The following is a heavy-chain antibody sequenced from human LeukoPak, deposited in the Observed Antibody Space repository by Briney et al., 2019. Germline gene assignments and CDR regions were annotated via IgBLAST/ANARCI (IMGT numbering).Heavy chain of an antibody. J-gene: IGHJ5*02. CDR3: ARVYYYDSSGHSPFDP. D-gene: IGHD3-22*01. V-gene: IGHV1-18*01. Sequence: NLQGRVTMSTDTSTNTAYMELRSLRSDDTAVYYCARVYYYDSSGHSPFDPWGQGTLVTVSS.